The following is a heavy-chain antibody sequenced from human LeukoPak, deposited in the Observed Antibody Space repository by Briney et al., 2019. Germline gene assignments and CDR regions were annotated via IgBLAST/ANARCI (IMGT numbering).Heavy chain of an antibody. CDR3: ARAYGDNTQSYY. D-gene: IGHD4-17*01. Sequence: ASVKVSCKASGYTFTGYYMHWVRQAPRQGLERVGWINPKRGCTNYAQQSQGRVTMTRDTSISTAYVELSRLRSDDTAVYYCARAYGDNTQSYYWGQGTMVTVSS. CDR2: INPKRGCT. V-gene: IGHV1-2*02. J-gene: IGHJ4*02. CDR1: GYTFTGYY.